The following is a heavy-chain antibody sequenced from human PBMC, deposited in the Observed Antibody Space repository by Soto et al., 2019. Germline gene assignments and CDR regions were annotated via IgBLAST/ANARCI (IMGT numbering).Heavy chain of an antibody. CDR2: IIPIFGTA. CDR1: GGTFSSYA. Sequence: QVQLVQSGAEVKKPGSSVKVSCKASGGTFSSYAISWVRQAPGQGREWMGGIIPIFGTANYAQKFQGRVTISADEATSTAYLELSSLRSEDTAVFYCARSVYCSGGSCHNWFDPWGQGTLVTVSS. CDR3: ARSVYCSGGSCHNWFDP. D-gene: IGHD2-15*01. J-gene: IGHJ5*02. V-gene: IGHV1-69*01.